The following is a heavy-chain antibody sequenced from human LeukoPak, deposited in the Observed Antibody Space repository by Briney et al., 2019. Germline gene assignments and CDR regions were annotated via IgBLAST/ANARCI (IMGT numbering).Heavy chain of an antibody. V-gene: IGHV1-69*05. CDR1: GGTFSSYA. CDR2: IIPLFGTA. D-gene: IGHD2-2*01. J-gene: IGHJ3*02. Sequence: GASVKVSCKASGGTFSSYALSWVRQAPGQGLEWMGGIIPLFGTAKYAQNFQGRVTITTDESTSTAYMELSSLRSEDTAVYYCAGGVVPAANDAFDIWGQGTMVTVSS. CDR3: AGGVVPAANDAFDI.